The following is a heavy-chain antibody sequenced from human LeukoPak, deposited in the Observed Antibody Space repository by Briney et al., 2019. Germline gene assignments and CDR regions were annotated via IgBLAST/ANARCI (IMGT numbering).Heavy chain of an antibody. CDR2: ISTYNGDT. CDR3: AREWWGYDVLTGDNWFDP. Sequence: ASVKVSCKASGYTFTSYGISWVRQAPGQGLEWVGWISTYNGDTNYAQKFQGRVTMTTDTSTSAAYIELRSLTSDDTAAYYCAREWWGYDVLTGDNWFDPWGQGTLVTVSS. CDR1: GYTFTSYG. J-gene: IGHJ5*02. D-gene: IGHD3-9*01. V-gene: IGHV1-18*01.